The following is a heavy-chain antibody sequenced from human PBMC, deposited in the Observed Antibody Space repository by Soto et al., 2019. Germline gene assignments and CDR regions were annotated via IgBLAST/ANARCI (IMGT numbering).Heavy chain of an antibody. Sequence: KTSETLSLTCTVSGVSISSGGYYWSWIRQHPGKGLEWIGNIYYSGSTYYNPSLKSRVTISVDRSKNQFSLKLSSVTAADTAVYYCARLDFRMNWFDPWGQGTLVTVSS. V-gene: IGHV4-31*03. CDR3: ARLDFRMNWFDP. CDR2: IYYSGST. J-gene: IGHJ5*02. D-gene: IGHD3-3*01. CDR1: GVSISSGGYY.